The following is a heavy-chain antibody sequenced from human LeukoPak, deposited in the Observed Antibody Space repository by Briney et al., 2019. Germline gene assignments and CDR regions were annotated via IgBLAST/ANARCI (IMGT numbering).Heavy chain of an antibody. J-gene: IGHJ4*02. CDR3: ARSAVPAAADY. D-gene: IGHD2-2*01. CDR2: IYYSGST. CDR1: GGSISSSSYY. V-gene: IGHV4-39*07. Sequence: SETLSLTCTVSGGSISSSSYYWGWIRQPPGKGLEWIGSIYYSGSTYYNPSLKSRVTISVDTSKNQFSLKLSSVTAADTAVYYCARSAVPAAADYWGQGTLVTVSS.